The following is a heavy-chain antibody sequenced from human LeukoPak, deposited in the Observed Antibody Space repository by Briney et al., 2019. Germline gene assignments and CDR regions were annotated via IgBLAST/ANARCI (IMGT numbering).Heavy chain of an antibody. Sequence: GGSLRLSCAASGFTFSSNHMHWVRQAPGNGLMWVSYIRGDGSRTTYAGSVKGRFTISRDNAENTLYLQMNSLRAEDTAVYYCARRFDSWGQGTLVTVSS. J-gene: IGHJ4*02. CDR3: ARRFDS. V-gene: IGHV3-74*01. CDR1: GFTFSSNH. CDR2: IRGDGSRT.